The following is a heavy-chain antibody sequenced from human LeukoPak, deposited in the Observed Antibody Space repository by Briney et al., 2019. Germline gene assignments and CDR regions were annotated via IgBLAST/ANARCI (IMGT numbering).Heavy chain of an antibody. CDR3: AKDRRYDILTGYYAGPHFDY. D-gene: IGHD3-9*01. V-gene: IGHV3-23*01. CDR1: GFTFSSYA. J-gene: IGHJ4*02. CDR2: ISGSGGST. Sequence: PGGSLRLSCAASGFTFSSYAMSWVRQAPGKGLEWVSAISGSGGSTYYADSVKGRFTISRDNSNNTLYLQMNSLRAEGTAVYFCAKDRRYDILTGYYAGPHFDYWGQGTLVTVSS.